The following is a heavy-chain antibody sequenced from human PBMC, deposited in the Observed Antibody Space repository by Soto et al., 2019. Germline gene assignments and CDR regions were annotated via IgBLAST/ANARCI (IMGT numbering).Heavy chain of an antibody. J-gene: IGHJ6*02. CDR1: GCTFTGYY. CDR3: ARDGAYCGGDCYQGYYYYGMDV. D-gene: IGHD2-21*02. V-gene: IGHV1-2*02. Sequence: ASVRVSCKASGCTFTGYYMHWVRQAPGQGLEWMGWINPNSGGTNYAQKFQGRVTMTRDTSIGTAYMELSRLRSDDTAVYYCARDGAYCGGDCYQGYYYYGMDVWGQGTTVTVS. CDR2: INPNSGGT.